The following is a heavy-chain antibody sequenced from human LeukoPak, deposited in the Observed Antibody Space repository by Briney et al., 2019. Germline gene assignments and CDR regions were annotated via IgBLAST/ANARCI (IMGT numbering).Heavy chain of an antibody. CDR1: GGSFSGYC. D-gene: IGHD3-22*01. CDR3: ARTPYYYDSSGYYSYFDY. V-gene: IGHV4-34*01. Sequence: SETLSLTCAVYGGSFSGYCWSWIRQPPGKGLEWIGEINHSGSTNYNPSLKSRVTISVDTSKNQFSLKLSSVTAADTAVYYCARTPYYYDSSGYYSYFDYWGQGTLVTVSS. CDR2: INHSGST. J-gene: IGHJ4*02.